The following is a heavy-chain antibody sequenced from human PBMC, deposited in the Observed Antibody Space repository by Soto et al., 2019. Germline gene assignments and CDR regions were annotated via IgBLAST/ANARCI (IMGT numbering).Heavy chain of an antibody. CDR1: GYTFNTYN. CDR3: ARLYSGSRLDY. CDR2: INPSIGST. D-gene: IGHD1-26*01. Sequence: QVQLVQSGAEVKKPGASVKVSCKASGYTFNTYNMYWVRQAPGQGLEWMGVINPSIGSTNYAQKFPGRVIMTRDTSTSTVYMELSTLRSDDTAVSYCARLYSGSRLDYWGQGTLVTVSS. V-gene: IGHV1-46*02. J-gene: IGHJ4*02.